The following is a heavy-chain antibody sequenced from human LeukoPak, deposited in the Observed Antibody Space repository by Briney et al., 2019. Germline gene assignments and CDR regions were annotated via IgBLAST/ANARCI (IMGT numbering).Heavy chain of an antibody. D-gene: IGHD3-10*01. CDR1: GGSFSGYY. V-gene: IGHV4-34*01. J-gene: IGHJ6*03. CDR3: ARARGHYYYYYMDV. Sequence: PSETLSLTCAVYGGSFSGYYWSWIRQPPGKGLEWIGEINHSGSTNYNPSLKSRVTISVDTSKNQFSLKLSSVTAADTAVYYCARARGHYYYYYMDVWGKGTTVTVSS. CDR2: INHSGST.